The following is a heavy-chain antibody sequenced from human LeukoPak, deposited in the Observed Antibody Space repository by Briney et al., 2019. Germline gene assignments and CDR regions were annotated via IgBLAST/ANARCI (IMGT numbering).Heavy chain of an antibody. V-gene: IGHV3-7*04. J-gene: IGHJ4*02. CDR1: GFIFSSYW. D-gene: IGHD3-22*01. CDR3: ARSYYYEYYFDY. Sequence: GGSLRLSCAASGFIFSSYWMSWVRQAQGNGLEWVANIEQDGSEKYYVDSVKGRFTISRDNAKNSLYLQMNSLRAEDTAVYYCARSYYYEYYFDYWGQGTLVTVSS. CDR2: IEQDGSEK.